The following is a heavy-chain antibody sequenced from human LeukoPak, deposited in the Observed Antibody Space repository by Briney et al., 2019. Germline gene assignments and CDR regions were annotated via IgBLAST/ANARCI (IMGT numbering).Heavy chain of an antibody. Sequence: PSQTLSLTCTVSGGSISNDGNYWSWIRQHPGQGLEWIGYIFYSGSTYYNPSLKTRVVISVDTSKNQFSLRLSSVTAADTAVYYCARYCGGGSSYSGDVFDIWGKGTKLPVSS. J-gene: IGHJ3*02. CDR2: IFYSGST. CDR3: ARYCGGGSSYSGDVFDI. D-gene: IGHD2-15*01. V-gene: IGHV4-31*03. CDR1: GGSISNDGNY.